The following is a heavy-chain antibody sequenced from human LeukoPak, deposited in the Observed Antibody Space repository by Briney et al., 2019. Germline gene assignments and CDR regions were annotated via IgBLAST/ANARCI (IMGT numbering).Heavy chain of an antibody. D-gene: IGHD6-13*01. CDR1: GYTFTSYG. J-gene: IGHJ6*03. CDR2: ISAYNGNT. CDR3: ARALAAACRCCYYYYYMDV. Sequence: ASVKVSCKASGYTFTSYGISWVRQAPGQGLEWMGWISAYNGNTNYAQKLQGRVTMTTDTSTSTAYMELRSLRSDDTAVYYCARALAAACRCCYYYYYMDVWGKGTTVTVSS. V-gene: IGHV1-18*01.